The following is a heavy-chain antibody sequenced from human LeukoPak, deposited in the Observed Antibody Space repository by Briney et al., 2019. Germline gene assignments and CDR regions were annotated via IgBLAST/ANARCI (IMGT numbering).Heavy chain of an antibody. J-gene: IGHJ4*02. CDR1: GYTFTAYS. V-gene: IGHV1-2*02. CDR3: ARAQGIAAATDY. D-gene: IGHD6-13*01. Sequence: ASVKVSCKASGYTFTAYSMHWVRQAPGQGLEWMGWINPNSGGTNYAQKFQGRVTMTRDTSISTAYMELSRLRSDDTAVYYCARAQGIAAATDYWGQGTLVTVSS. CDR2: INPNSGGT.